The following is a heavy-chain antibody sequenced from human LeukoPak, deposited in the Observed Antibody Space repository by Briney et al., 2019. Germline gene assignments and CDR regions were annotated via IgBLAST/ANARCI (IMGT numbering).Heavy chain of an antibody. D-gene: IGHD6-19*01. V-gene: IGHV6-1*01. CDR1: GDSVSSNSAA. CDR2: TYYRSKWYN. CDR3: ARGGLGIAVAGTDYYYYYMDV. J-gene: IGHJ6*03. Sequence: SQTLSLTCAISGDSVSSNSAAWNWIRQSPSRGLEWLGRTYYRSKWYNDYAVSVKSRITINPDTSKNQFSLQLNSVTPEDTAVYYCARGGLGIAVAGTDYYYYYMDVWGKGTTVTISS.